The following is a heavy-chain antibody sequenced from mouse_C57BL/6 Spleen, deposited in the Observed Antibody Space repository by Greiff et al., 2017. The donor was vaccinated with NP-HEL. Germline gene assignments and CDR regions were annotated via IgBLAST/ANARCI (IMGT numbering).Heavy chain of an antibody. D-gene: IGHD3-1*01. CDR1: GYTFTSYW. CDR3: ASLGSYYFDY. CDR2: IDPSDSYT. Sequence: VQLQQPGAELVKPGASVKLSCKASGYTFTSYWMQWVKQRPGQGLEWIGEIDPSDSYTNYNQKFKGKATLTVDTSSSTAYMQLSSLTSEDSAVYYCASLGSYYFDYWGQGTTLTVSS. J-gene: IGHJ2*01. V-gene: IGHV1-50*01.